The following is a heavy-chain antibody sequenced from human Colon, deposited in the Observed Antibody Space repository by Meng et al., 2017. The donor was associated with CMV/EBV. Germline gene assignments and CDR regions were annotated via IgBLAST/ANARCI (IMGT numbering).Heavy chain of an antibody. CDR2: VGGFNDTH. D-gene: IGHD3-10*01. CDR3: ARDGDANLFDS. CDR1: ACPYAHCF. Sequence: SCMTSACPYAHCFRTLLRQGPGPGLEWMGNVGGFNDTHIYARKFPARVAMTTDKSTREAYMGLRSLRSTDAAVCSCARDGDANLFDSWDQGTLVTVSS. J-gene: IGHJ5*01. V-gene: IGHV1-18*01.